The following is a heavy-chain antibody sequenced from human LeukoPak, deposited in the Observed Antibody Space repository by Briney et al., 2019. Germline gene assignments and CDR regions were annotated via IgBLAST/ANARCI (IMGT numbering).Heavy chain of an antibody. CDR1: GYTFTGYY. D-gene: IGHD2-21*02. V-gene: IGHV1-69*13. J-gene: IGHJ5*02. CDR3: ARREGGGDCCNWFDP. CDR2: IIPIFGTA. Sequence: WASVNVSCKASGYTFTGYYMHWVRQAPGQGLEWMGGIIPIFGTANYAQKFQGRVTITADESTSTAYMELSSLRSEDTAVYYCARREGGGDCCNWFDPWGQGTLVTVSS.